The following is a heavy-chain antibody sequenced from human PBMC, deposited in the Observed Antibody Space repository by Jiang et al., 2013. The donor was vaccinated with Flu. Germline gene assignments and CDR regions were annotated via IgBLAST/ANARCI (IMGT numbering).Heavy chain of an antibody. V-gene: IGHV1-69*01. CDR2: GTA. D-gene: IGHD3-22*01. CDR3: ARYYDSSGYYSA. J-gene: IGHJ5*02. Sequence: GTANYAQKFQGRVTITADESTSTAYMELSSLRSEDTAVYYCARYYDSSGYYSAWGQGTLVTVSS.